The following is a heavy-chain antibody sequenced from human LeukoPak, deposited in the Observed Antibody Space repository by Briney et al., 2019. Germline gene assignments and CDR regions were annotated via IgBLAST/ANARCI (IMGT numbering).Heavy chain of an antibody. CDR2: ISYHGSNK. V-gene: IGHV3-30*18. D-gene: IGHD3-10*01. CDR3: AKRGNGSGQSFDI. Sequence: GGSLRLSCAASGFTFNNYGMHWVRQAPGKGLEWVAVISYHGSNKYYGDSVKGRFTISRDNSKNTLYLQMNSLRAEDTAVYYCAKRGNGSGQSFDIWGQGTTVTVSS. J-gene: IGHJ3*02. CDR1: GFTFNNYG.